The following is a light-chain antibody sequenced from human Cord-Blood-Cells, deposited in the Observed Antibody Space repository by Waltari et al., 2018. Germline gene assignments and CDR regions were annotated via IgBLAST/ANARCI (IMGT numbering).Light chain of an antibody. J-gene: IGLJ2*01. CDR3: SSYTSSSTYVV. CDR2: DVS. Sequence: QSALTQPASVSGSPGQSITISCTGTSSHVCGYNYVSWYQQHPGKAPKLMIYDVSNRPSGVSNRFSGSKSGNTASLTISGLQAEDEADYYCSSYTSSSTYVVFGGGTKLTVL. CDR1: SSHVCGYNY. V-gene: IGLV2-14*01.